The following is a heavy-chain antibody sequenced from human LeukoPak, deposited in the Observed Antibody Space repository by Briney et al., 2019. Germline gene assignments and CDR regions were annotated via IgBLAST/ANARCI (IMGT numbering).Heavy chain of an antibody. D-gene: IGHD4-17*01. CDR3: TRVAGWSYGDYTFDY. Sequence: PGGSLRLSCTASGFTFGDYAMSWVRQAPGKGLEWVGFIRSKAYGGTTEYAASVKGRFTISRDDSKSIAYLQMNSLKTEDTAVYYCTRVAGWSYGDYTFDYWGQGTLVTVSS. J-gene: IGHJ4*02. CDR2: IRSKAYGGTT. V-gene: IGHV3-49*04. CDR1: GFTFGDYA.